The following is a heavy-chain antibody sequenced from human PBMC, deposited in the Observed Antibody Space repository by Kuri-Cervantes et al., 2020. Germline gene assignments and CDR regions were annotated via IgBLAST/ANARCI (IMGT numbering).Heavy chain of an antibody. CDR2: IWDDGTNR. J-gene: IGHJ4*02. CDR3: AREGREYSSSGSFDY. Sequence: GESLKISCAAFGFTFKTYGMHWVRQSPGKGLEWVAVIWDDGTNRQYAESVEGRFSISRDNAKNSLYLQMNSLRAEDTALYYCAREGREYSSSGSFDYWGQGTLVTVSS. V-gene: IGHV3-33*08. D-gene: IGHD6-6*01. CDR1: GFTFKTYG.